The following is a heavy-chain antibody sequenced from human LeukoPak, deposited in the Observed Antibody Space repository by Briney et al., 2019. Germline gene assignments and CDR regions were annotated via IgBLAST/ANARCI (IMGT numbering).Heavy chain of an antibody. J-gene: IGHJ4*02. D-gene: IGHD3-22*01. Sequence: ASVMVSCKASGYTFTGYYMHWVRQAPGQGLEWMGWINPNSGGTNYAQKFQGRVTMTRDTSISTAYMELSRLRSDDTAVYYCAREPPSSYDSSGYYGYWGQGTLVTVSS. CDR3: AREPPSSYDSSGYYGY. V-gene: IGHV1-2*02. CDR1: GYTFTGYY. CDR2: INPNSGGT.